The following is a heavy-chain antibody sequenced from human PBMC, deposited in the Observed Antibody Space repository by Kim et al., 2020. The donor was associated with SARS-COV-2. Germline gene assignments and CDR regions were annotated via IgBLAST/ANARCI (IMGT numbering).Heavy chain of an antibody. Sequence: SETLSLTCTVSGGSISSSSYYWGWIRQPPGKGLEWIGSIYYSGSTYYNPSLKSRVTISVDTSKNQFSLKLSSVTAADTAVYYCARDGSGVVVTGDDAFDIWGQGTMVTVSS. CDR1: GGSISSSSYY. J-gene: IGHJ3*02. CDR2: IYYSGST. V-gene: IGHV4-39*07. D-gene: IGHD2-21*02. CDR3: ARDGSGVVVTGDDAFDI.